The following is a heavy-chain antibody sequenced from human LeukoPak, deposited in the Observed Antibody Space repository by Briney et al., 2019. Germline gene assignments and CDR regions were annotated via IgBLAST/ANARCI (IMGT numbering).Heavy chain of an antibody. V-gene: IGHV3-64*01. D-gene: IGHD2-15*01. Sequence: GGSLRLSCAASGFTFSSYAMHWVGQAPGKGLEYVSAISSNGGSTYYANSVKGRLTISRDNSKNTLYLQMRSLRAEDMAVYYCARDRVVVAATPGGYYGMDVWGQGTTVTVSS. CDR1: GFTFSSYA. CDR3: ARDRVVVAATPGGYYGMDV. CDR2: ISSNGGST. J-gene: IGHJ6*02.